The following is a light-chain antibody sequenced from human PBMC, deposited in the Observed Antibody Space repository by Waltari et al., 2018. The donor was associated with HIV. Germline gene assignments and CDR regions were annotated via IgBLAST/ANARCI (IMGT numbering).Light chain of an antibody. J-gene: IGLJ2*01. Sequence: SVLTQPPSASGAPGQRVTISCSGSTPNIGSSNVNWYQQFSRAAPKLLVYADAQRPSGVPDRFSGSKVGTSASLVISGLQSEDEAEYYCSTWDERLNGVVFGGGTRLTVV. CDR2: ADA. V-gene: IGLV1-44*01. CDR3: STWDERLNGVV. CDR1: TPNIGSSN.